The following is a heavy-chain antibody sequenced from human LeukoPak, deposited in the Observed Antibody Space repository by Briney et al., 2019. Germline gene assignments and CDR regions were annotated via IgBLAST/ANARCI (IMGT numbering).Heavy chain of an antibody. CDR3: ARGAAAAAWFDP. Sequence: PSETLSLTCTVSGGSISSSSYYWGWIRQPPGKGLEWIGSIYYSGSTNYNPSLKRRVTISVDTSKNQFSLKLSSVTAADTAVYYCARGAAAAAWFDPWGQGTLVTVSS. V-gene: IGHV4-39*07. J-gene: IGHJ5*02. CDR2: IYYSGST. CDR1: GGSISSSSYY. D-gene: IGHD6-13*01.